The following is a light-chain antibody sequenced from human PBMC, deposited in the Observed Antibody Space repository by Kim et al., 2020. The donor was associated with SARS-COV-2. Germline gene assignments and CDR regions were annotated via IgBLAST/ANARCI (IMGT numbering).Light chain of an antibody. CDR2: GAS. J-gene: IGKJ4*01. CDR1: QTISIN. Sequence: LSGSPGERPTLARRASQTISINLAWYQPTPGQAPRHLIYGASTRATGVPARFSGSGSGTEFTLTVSSLQSEDFAVYYCQQYNKWPTFGGGTKLEI. CDR3: QQYNKWPT. V-gene: IGKV3-15*01.